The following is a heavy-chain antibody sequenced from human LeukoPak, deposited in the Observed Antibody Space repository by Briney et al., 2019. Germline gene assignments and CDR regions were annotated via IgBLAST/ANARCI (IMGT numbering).Heavy chain of an antibody. CDR2: IYYSGST. D-gene: IGHD3-22*01. CDR3: ARSGWLSLYFDY. V-gene: IGHV4-59*01. CDR1: GGSISSYY. J-gene: IGHJ4*02. Sequence: SETLSLTCTVSGGSISSYYWSWIRQPPGKGLECIGHIYYSGSTNYTPSLKSRVTISVDTSKNQFSLKLSSVTAADTAVYYCARSGWLSLYFDYWGQGTLVTVSS.